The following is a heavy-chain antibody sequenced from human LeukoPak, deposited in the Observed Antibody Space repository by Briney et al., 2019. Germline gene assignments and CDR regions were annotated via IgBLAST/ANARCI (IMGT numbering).Heavy chain of an antibody. V-gene: IGHV1-18*01. D-gene: IGHD3-16*02. CDR1: GYTFTGYG. CDR3: ARGGAYYDYVWGSYRHVGPPDY. J-gene: IGHJ4*02. CDR2: ISAYNGNT. Sequence: ASVKVSCKASGYTFTGYGISWVRQAPGQGLEWMGWISAYNGNTNYAQKLQGRVTMTTDTSTSTAYMELRSLRSDDTAVYYCARGGAYYDYVWGSYRHVGPPDYWGQGTLVTVSS.